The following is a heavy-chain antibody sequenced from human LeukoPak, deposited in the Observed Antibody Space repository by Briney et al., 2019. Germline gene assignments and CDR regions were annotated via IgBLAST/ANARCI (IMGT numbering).Heavy chain of an antibody. D-gene: IGHD5-18*01. CDR2: ISSSSYI. CDR3: ARDEPSPLYSYGQPDY. V-gene: IGHV3-21*01. CDR1: GFAFSSYS. Sequence: GGSLRLSCAASGFAFSSYSMNWVRQAPGKGLEWVSSISSSSYIYYADSVKGRFTISRDNAKNSLYLQMNSLRAEDTAVYYCARDEPSPLYSYGQPDYWGQGTLVTVSS. J-gene: IGHJ4*02.